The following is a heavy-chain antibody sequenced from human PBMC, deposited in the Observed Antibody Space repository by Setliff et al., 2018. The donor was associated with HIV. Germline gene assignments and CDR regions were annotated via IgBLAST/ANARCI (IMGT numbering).Heavy chain of an antibody. J-gene: IGHJ5*02. D-gene: IGHD3-10*01. Sequence: SVKVSCKASGGTFSSYAISWVRQAPGQGLEWVGGIIPIFGTANYAQKFQGRVTITTDESTSTAYMELSSLRSEDTAVYYCARVYGSGSYGWFDPWGQGTLVTVSS. CDR3: ARVYGSGSYGWFDP. CDR2: IIPIFGTA. V-gene: IGHV1-69*05. CDR1: GGTFSSYA.